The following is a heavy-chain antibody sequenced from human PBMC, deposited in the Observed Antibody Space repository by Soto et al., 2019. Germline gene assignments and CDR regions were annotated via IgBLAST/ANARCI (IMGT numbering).Heavy chain of an antibody. Sequence: PGGSLRLSCAASGFIFSSYNMNWVRQAPGKGLEWVSYISGSSTTIYYADSVKGRFAVSRDNAKNSLYLQMNSLRDEDTAVYYCARAEDVLVPSVSDVWGQGTTVTVSS. V-gene: IGHV3-48*02. D-gene: IGHD2-2*01. CDR1: GFIFSSYN. CDR2: ISGSSTTI. J-gene: IGHJ6*02. CDR3: ARAEDVLVPSVSDV.